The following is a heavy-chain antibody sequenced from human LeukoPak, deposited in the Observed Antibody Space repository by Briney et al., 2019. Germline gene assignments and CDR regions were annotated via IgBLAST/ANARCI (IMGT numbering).Heavy chain of an antibody. CDR3: ARGSDVTMIVVVILGMDV. J-gene: IGHJ6*02. CDR2: ISSSGSTI. V-gene: IGHV3-48*03. CDR1: GFTFSSYE. D-gene: IGHD3-22*01. Sequence: EGSLRLSCAASGFTFSSYEMNWVRQAPGKGLEWVSYISSSGSTIYYADSVKGRFTISRDNAKNSLYLQMNSLRAEDTAVYYCARGSDVTMIVVVILGMDVWGQGTTVTVSS.